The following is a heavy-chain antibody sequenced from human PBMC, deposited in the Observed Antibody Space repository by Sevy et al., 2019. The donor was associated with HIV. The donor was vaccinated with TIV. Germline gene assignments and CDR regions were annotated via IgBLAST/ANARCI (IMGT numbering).Heavy chain of an antibody. Sequence: GGSLRLSCAASGFTFSKAWMSWVRQAPGKGLEWVGRIKSNTDCGTTDYAEPVKGRFTISRDDSKNTLYLQVNSLKTDDTAVYYCTTKKDFWSGYFYFDYWGQGTRVTVSS. CDR2: IKSNTDCGTT. D-gene: IGHD3-3*01. CDR3: TTKKDFWSGYFYFDY. J-gene: IGHJ4*02. V-gene: IGHV3-15*01. CDR1: GFTFSKAW.